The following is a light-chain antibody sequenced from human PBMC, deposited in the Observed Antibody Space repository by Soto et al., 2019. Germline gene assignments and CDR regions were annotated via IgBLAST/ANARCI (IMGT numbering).Light chain of an antibody. CDR3: SSYTSSGTYVL. J-gene: IGLJ2*01. V-gene: IGLV2-14*01. CDR2: DVS. CDR1: NSDVGGYNY. Sequence: QSVLTQPASVSGSPGQSITISCTGTNSDVGGYNYVSWYQQHPGKVPKLMIYDVSNRPSGVSNRFSGSKSGNTASLTISGLQAEDEAAYYCSSYTSSGTYVLFGGGTKLTVL.